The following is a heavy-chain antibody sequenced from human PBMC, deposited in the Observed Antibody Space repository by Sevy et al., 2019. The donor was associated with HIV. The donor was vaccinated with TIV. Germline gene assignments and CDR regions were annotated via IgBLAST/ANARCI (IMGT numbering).Heavy chain of an antibody. Sequence: SGPTLVKPTQTLTLTCTFSGFSLSTSGVGVGWIRQPPGKALEWLAVIYWNDDKRYSPSLKTRLTITKDTSKNQVVLTMANMDPVDTATYYCAHIRYGDYSDWIDPWGQGTLVTVSS. CDR3: AHIRYGDYSDWIDP. CDR2: IYWNDDK. CDR1: GFSLSTSGVG. J-gene: IGHJ5*02. V-gene: IGHV2-5*01. D-gene: IGHD4-17*01.